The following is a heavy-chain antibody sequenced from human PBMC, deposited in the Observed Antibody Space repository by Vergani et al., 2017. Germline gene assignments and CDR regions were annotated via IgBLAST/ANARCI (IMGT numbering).Heavy chain of an antibody. Sequence: EVQLLQSEGAVVQPGGPLRLSCVASVFTFSSHAMSWVRQGHGQGLEWVSSIKNNGESTHYADSVKGRFTISRDNSKNTLYLRMNSLGVEDTAVYYCGRGSDNYNWGQGTLVTVSS. CDR1: VFTFSSHA. D-gene: IGHD5-24*01. V-gene: IGHV3-23*01. CDR2: IKNNGEST. CDR3: GRGSDNYN. J-gene: IGHJ4*02.